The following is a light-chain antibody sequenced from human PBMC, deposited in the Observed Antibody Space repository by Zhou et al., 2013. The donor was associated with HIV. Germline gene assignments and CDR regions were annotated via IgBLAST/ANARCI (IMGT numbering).Light chain of an antibody. CDR2: EVS. CDR3: GSYTSTYTLV. J-gene: IGLJ2*01. CDR1: SSDVGSYNR. V-gene: IGLV2-18*02. Sequence: QSALTQPASVSGSPGQSIAISCTGTSSDVGSYNRVSWYQQSPGTGPKLMIYEVSNRPSGVPDRFSGSKSGNTASLTISGLQAEDEADYYCGSYTSTYTLVFGGGTKLTVL.